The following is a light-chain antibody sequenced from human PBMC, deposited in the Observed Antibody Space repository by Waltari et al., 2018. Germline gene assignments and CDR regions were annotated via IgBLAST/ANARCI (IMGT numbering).Light chain of an antibody. Sequence: QTVVTQEPSLSVSPGGTVTLTCALSSGSLSTTSYATWYQQPPGQAPRTLVYKSNARSSGVPDRFSCSILGNTAALTITGAKADDESDYYCALYMGSGIWVFGGGTRLTVL. V-gene: IGLV8-61*01. CDR1: SGSLSTTSY. CDR3: ALYMGSGIWV. CDR2: KSN. J-gene: IGLJ3*02.